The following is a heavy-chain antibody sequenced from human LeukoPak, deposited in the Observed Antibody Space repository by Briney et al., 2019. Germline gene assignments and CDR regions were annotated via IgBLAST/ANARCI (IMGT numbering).Heavy chain of an antibody. D-gene: IGHD2-2*02. V-gene: IGHV3-48*04. CDR1: GFTFSNFG. CDR3: ARDAPCTTSTCYKQIDS. Sequence: PGGSLRLSCAASGFTFSNFGMSWVRQAPGKGLEWVSFISRSGRNTDYADSVKGRFTISRDDAKNSLYLQLNSLRADDTAVYYCARDAPCTTSTCYKQIDSWGQGTLVTVSS. J-gene: IGHJ4*02. CDR2: ISRSGRNT.